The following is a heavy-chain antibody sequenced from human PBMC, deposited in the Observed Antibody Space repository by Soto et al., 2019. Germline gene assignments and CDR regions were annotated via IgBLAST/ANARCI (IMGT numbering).Heavy chain of an antibody. V-gene: IGHV3-30-3*01. CDR1: GLTFSSYA. CDR3: AREYVVVVPAAGPFDY. J-gene: IGHJ4*02. CDR2: ISYDGSNK. D-gene: IGHD2-2*01. Sequence: PGGSLRLSCAASGLTFSSYAMHWVRQAPGKGLEWVAVISYDGSNKYYADSVKGRFTISRDNSKNTLYLQMNSLRAEDTAVYYCAREYVVVVPAAGPFDYWGQGTLVTVSS.